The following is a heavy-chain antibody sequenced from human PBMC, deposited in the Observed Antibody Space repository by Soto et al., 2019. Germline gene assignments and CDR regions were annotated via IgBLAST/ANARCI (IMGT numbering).Heavy chain of an antibody. Sequence: EVQLLESGGGLVQPGGSLRLSCAASGFTFSSYAMSWVRQAPGKGLEWVSAISGSGGSTYYADSVKGRFTISRDNSKNTLYLQMNSRRPEDTAVYYCAKDRNSSSSLGGPFDYWGQGTLVTVSS. J-gene: IGHJ4*02. CDR2: ISGSGGST. CDR1: GFTFSSYA. V-gene: IGHV3-23*01. CDR3: AKDRNSSSSLGGPFDY. D-gene: IGHD6-6*01.